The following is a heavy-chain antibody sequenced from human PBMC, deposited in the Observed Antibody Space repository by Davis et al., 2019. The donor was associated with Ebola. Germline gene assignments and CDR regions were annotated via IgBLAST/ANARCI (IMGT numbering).Heavy chain of an antibody. CDR2: IQQDGGDK. V-gene: IGHV3-7*01. CDR1: GFTFNNYW. D-gene: IGHD3-3*01. CDR3: ARDLGLDFAVVTYFDY. Sequence: GESLKISCAAFGFTFNNYWMSWVRQVPGRGLEWVANIQQDGGDKHYLESVKGRFTISRDNTKDLVFLELSSLRVEDTGVYYCARDLGLDFAVVTYFDYWGHGAPVTVSS. J-gene: IGHJ4*01.